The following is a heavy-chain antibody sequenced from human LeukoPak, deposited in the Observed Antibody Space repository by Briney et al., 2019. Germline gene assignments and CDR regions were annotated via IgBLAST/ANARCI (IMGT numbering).Heavy chain of an antibody. CDR2: FDPEDGET. D-gene: IGHD6-13*01. CDR1: GYTLTELS. J-gene: IGHJ4*02. Sequence: ASVKVSCKVSGYTLTELSMHWVRQAPGKGLEWVGGFDPEDGETIYAQKFQGRVTMTEDTSTDTAYMELSSLRSEDTAVYYCATRLIAAADRFDYWGQGTLVTVSS. CDR3: ATRLIAAADRFDY. V-gene: IGHV1-24*01.